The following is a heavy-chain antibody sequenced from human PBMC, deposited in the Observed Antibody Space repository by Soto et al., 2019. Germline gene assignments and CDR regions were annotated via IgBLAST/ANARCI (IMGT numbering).Heavy chain of an antibody. CDR2: IIPIFGAA. D-gene: IGHD1-26*01. V-gene: IGHV1-69*01. Sequence: KVSCKASGGTFSSYAISWVRQAPGLGLEWMGGIIPIFGAANYAQKFQGRVTITADESTSTAYMELSSLRSEDTAVYYCARGLSGSYYYYYGMDVWGQGTTVTVSS. CDR3: ARGLSGSYYYYYGMDV. J-gene: IGHJ6*02. CDR1: GGTFSSYA.